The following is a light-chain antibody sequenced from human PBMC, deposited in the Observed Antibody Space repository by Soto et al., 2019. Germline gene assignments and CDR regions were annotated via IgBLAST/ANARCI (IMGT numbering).Light chain of an antibody. Sequence: EIMMTQSPATLSVSPGERATLSCRASQSVTYNLAWYQQKPGQAPRLLIFGASTRATGIPARFSGSGSGTEFTLTISSLQSEDFAVYFCQQDKYLPSFVGGSKVEIK. CDR2: GAS. V-gene: IGKV3-15*01. CDR1: QSVTYN. J-gene: IGKJ4*01. CDR3: QQDKYLPS.